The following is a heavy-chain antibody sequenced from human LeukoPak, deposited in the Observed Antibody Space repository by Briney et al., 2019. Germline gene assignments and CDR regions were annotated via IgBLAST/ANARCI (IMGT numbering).Heavy chain of an antibody. D-gene: IGHD4-17*01. Sequence: SETLSLTCAVYGGSFSGYYWSWIRQPPGKGLEWIGEINHSGSTNYNPSLESRVTISVDTSKNQFSLKLSSVTAADTAVYYCARGAVTIDYWGQGTLVTVSS. CDR3: ARGAVTIDY. CDR1: GGSFSGYY. J-gene: IGHJ4*02. CDR2: INHSGST. V-gene: IGHV4-34*01.